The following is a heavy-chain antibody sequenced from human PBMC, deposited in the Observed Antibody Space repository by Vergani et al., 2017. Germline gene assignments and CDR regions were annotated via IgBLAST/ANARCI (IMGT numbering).Heavy chain of an antibody. J-gene: IGHJ2*01. CDR2: IRSKGYGGTT. V-gene: IGHV3-49*05. D-gene: IGHD1-26*01. CDR1: RFPFPPSP. CDR3: TRRGWELLSLHWYFDL. Sequence: EVQLVESGGGLVKPGRSLTLSSPPSRFPFPPSPLRCFRPPPATGLVWVGLIRSKGYGGTTEYAASVKGRFTISRDESKSIAYLQMNSLKTEDTAVYYCTRRGWELLSLHWYFDLWGRGTLVTVSS.